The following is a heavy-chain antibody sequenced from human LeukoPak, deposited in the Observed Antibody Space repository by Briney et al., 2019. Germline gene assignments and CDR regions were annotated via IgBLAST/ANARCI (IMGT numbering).Heavy chain of an antibody. CDR3: ARDLNYEGLFDY. CDR2: INSDGSST. D-gene: IGHD4-11*01. J-gene: IGHJ4*02. Sequence: GGSLRLSSAASGFTFSSYWMHWVRQAPGKGLVWVSRINSDGSSTSYADSVKGRFTISRDNAKNTLYLQMNSLRAEDTAVYYSARDLNYEGLFDYWGQGTLVTVSS. V-gene: IGHV3-74*01. CDR1: GFTFSSYW.